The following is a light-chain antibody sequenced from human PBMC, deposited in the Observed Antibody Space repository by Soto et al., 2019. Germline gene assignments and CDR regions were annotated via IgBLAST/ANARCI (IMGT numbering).Light chain of an antibody. V-gene: IGKV3-11*01. Sequence: EIVLTQSPATLSLSPGERATLSCRASQSVSSYLAWYQQKPGQAPRLLIYGASRRATGIPDRFSGSGSGTDFTLTISSLEPEDFAVYYCQQRSYWPTFGQGTKVDIK. CDR3: QQRSYWPT. CDR2: GAS. J-gene: IGKJ1*01. CDR1: QSVSSY.